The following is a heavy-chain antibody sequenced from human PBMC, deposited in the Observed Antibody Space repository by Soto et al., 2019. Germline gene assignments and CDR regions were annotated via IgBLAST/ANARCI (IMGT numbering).Heavy chain of an antibody. D-gene: IGHD2-21*02. CDR3: ASCGGDCPAFRNYWYFDL. CDR1: GFTFSSYG. V-gene: IGHV3-33*01. J-gene: IGHJ2*01. CDR2: IWYDGSNK. Sequence: QVQLVESEGGVVQPGRSLRLSCAASGFTFSSYGMHWVRQAAGKGLEWVAVIWYDGSNKYYADSVKGRFTISRDNSKNTLYLQMNSLRAEDTAVYYCASCGGDCPAFRNYWYFDLWGRGTLVTVSS.